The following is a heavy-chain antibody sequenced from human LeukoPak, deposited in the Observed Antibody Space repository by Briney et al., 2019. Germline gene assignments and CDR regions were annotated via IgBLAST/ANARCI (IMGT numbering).Heavy chain of an antibody. D-gene: IGHD1-26*01. CDR2: IYSGGST. CDR1: GFTVSSNY. CDR3: ARDRVGARGDAFDI. J-gene: IGHJ3*02. V-gene: IGHV3-66*01. Sequence: GGSLRLSCAASGFTVSSNYMSWVRQAPGKGLEWVSVIYSGGSTYYADSVKGRFTISRDNSKNTLCLQMNSLRAEDTAVYYCARDRVGARGDAFDIWGQGTMVTVSS.